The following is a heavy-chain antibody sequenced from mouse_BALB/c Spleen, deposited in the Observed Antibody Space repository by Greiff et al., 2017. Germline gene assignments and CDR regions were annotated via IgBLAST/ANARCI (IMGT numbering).Heavy chain of an antibody. Sequence: EVQVVESGPELVKPGASVKISCKASGYSFTGYYMHWVKQSHVKSLEWIGRINPYNGATSYNQNFKDKASLTVDKSSSTAYMELHSLTSEDSAVYYCARSHGTRTLYYAMDYWGQGTSVTVSS. CDR2: INPYNGAT. CDR1: GYSFTGYY. CDR3: ARSHGTRTLYYAMDY. V-gene: IGHV1-31*01. J-gene: IGHJ4*01. D-gene: IGHD2-1*01.